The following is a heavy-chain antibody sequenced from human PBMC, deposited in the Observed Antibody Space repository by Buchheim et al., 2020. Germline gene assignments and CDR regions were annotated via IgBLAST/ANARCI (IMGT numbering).Heavy chain of an antibody. CDR2: VYYSGYT. CDR1: GGSFSAYY. D-gene: IGHD1-1*01. J-gene: IGHJ4*02. V-gene: IGHV4-34*01. CDR3: ARHSGSNWKYYFDS. Sequence: QVQLQQWGAGLLKPSETLSLTCAVYGGSFSAYYWSWIRQPPGKGLEWIGNVYYSGYTYYSPSFQGRVTVSVDTSKNQFSLKLDSVTAADTSLYFCARHSGSNWKYYFDSWGQG.